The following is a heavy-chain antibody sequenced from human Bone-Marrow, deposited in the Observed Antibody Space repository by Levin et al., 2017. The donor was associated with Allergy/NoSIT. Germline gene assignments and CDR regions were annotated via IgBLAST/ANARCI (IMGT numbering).Heavy chain of an antibody. D-gene: IGHD1-26*01. J-gene: IGHJ3*02. CDR3: ARDGSYSHGPYCAFDI. CDR1: GFNVINNY. Sequence: GGSLRLSCAASGFNVINNYMTWVRQAPGKGLEWVSMIFTGGRTYYADSVKGRFTISRDNSKNTLFLQMNSLRAEDTAIYYCARDGSYSHGPYCAFDIWGQVTMVTVS. V-gene: IGHV3-53*01. CDR2: IFTGGRT.